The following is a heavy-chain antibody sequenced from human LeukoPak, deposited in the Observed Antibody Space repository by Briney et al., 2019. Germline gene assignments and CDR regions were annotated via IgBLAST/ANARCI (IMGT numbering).Heavy chain of an antibody. J-gene: IGHJ6*03. D-gene: IGHD3-10*01. Sequence: GGSLRLSCAASGSTFSSYDIHWVRQAPGKGLEWVAFIRYDGSNKYYADSVRGRFTISRDNSKNTLYLHMNSLRAEDTAVYFCARDRRLLWFGEFPQLYYYYYYMDVWGKGTTVTVSS. V-gene: IGHV3-30*02. CDR1: GSTFSSYD. CDR3: ARDRRLLWFGEFPQLYYYYYYMDV. CDR2: IRYDGSNK.